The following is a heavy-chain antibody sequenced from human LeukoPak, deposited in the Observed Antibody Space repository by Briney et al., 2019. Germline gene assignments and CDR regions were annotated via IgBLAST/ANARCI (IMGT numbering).Heavy chain of an antibody. D-gene: IGHD3-10*01. CDR3: AGVWGSGSYFLGRFDY. Sequence: GESLKISCAASGLTSITYAMTWVRQAPGKGLEWVSYISSSSSTIYYADSVKGRFTISRDNAKNSLYLQMNSLRDEDTAVYYCAGVWGSGSYFLGRFDYWGQGTLVTVSS. J-gene: IGHJ4*02. CDR1: GLTSITYA. CDR2: ISSSSSTI. V-gene: IGHV3-48*02.